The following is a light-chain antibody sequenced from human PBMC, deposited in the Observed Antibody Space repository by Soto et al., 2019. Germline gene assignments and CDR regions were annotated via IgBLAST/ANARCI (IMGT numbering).Light chain of an antibody. CDR2: RAS. J-gene: IGKJ4*01. Sequence: EIVMTQSPSTLSVFPGEIVTLYCSASQNINSNLAWYQQKPGQAPRLLIYRASTMATGIPDRFSGSGSGTDFTLKISRVEAEDVGVYYCMQRIEFPLTFGGGTKVDI. V-gene: IGKV3-15*01. CDR1: QNINSN. CDR3: MQRIEFPLT.